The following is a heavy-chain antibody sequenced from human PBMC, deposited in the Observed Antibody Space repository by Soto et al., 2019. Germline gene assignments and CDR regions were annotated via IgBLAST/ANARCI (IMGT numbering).Heavy chain of an antibody. Sequence: EVRLVESGGGLVQPGRSLRLSCAASGFTFDDYAMHWVRQGPGKGLEWVSSISWNSGNLGYADSVKGRFTISRDNAKNCLYLQMNSLRGEDTALYYCAKGASTTVFAFNDYWGQGTLVTVSS. CDR2: ISWNSGNL. D-gene: IGHD4-17*01. CDR3: AKGASTTVFAFNDY. V-gene: IGHV3-9*01. CDR1: GFTFDDYA. J-gene: IGHJ4*02.